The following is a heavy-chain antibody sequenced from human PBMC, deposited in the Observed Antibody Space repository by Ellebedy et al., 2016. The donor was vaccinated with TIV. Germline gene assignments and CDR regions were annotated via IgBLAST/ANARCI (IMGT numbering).Heavy chain of an antibody. CDR3: ARGKHTSGWYKPWIDY. Sequence: AASVKVSCKASGYTFTSHYIHWVRQAPGQGLEWMAIINPSGGGTDYTHNFHSRVTMTRDTSTSTVYMELSSLRSEDTAVYYCARGKHTSGWYKPWIDYWGQGTLVTVSS. J-gene: IGHJ4*02. CDR2: INPSGGGT. D-gene: IGHD6-19*01. CDR1: GYTFTSHY. V-gene: IGHV1-46*01.